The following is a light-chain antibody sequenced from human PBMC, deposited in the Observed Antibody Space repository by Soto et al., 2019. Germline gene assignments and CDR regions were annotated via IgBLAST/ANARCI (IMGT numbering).Light chain of an antibody. J-gene: IGLJ2*01. CDR3: QSYDSSLSGSWV. CDR1: SSNFGAGYD. V-gene: IGLV1-40*01. CDR2: ANS. Sequence: QSVLTQPPSVSGAPGQRITISCTGSSSNFGAGYDVHWYQQLPGTAPKLLIYANSNRPSGVPDRFSGSKSGTSASLAITGLQAEDGADYYGQSYDSSLSGSWVFGGGTKVTVL.